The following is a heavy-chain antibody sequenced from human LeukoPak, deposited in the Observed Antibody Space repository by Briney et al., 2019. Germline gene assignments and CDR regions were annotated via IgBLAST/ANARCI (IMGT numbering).Heavy chain of an antibody. CDR1: GYTFTSYY. J-gene: IGHJ4*02. CDR2: VNPSGGST. D-gene: IGHD1-26*01. Sequence: GSVKVSCKASGYTFTSYYMHCVRQAPGQGLEWMGIVNPSGGSTSYAQKFQGRVTMTRDTSTSTVYMELSSLRSEDTAVYYCAREVRVGQWELSSYYFDYWGQGTLVTVSS. CDR3: AREVRVGQWELSSYYFDY. V-gene: IGHV1-46*01.